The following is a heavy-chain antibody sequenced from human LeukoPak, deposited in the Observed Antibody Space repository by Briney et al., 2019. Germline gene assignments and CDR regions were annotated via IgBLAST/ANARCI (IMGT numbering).Heavy chain of an antibody. D-gene: IGHD3-10*02. CDR3: AELSITMIGGV. CDR1: GFTFSSDE. CDR2: ISSSGSTI. Sequence: GGSLRLSCAVSGFTFSSDEMNWVRQAPGKGLEWVSYISSSGSTIYYADSVKGRFTISRDNAKNSLYLQMNSLRAEDTAVYYCAELSITMIGGVWGEGTTVTISS. J-gene: IGHJ6*04. V-gene: IGHV3-48*03.